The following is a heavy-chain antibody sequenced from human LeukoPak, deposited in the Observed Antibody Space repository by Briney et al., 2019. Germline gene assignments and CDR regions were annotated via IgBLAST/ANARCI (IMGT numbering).Heavy chain of an antibody. V-gene: IGHV4-4*07. D-gene: IGHD2-21*02. CDR2: ISSSGTT. CDR1: GASIKSSYY. CDR3: ARVYKTATFDY. Sequence: PSETLSLTCTVSGASIKSSYYWTWIRQPAGKGLEWIGRISSSGTTHYSPSLKSRITMSVDTSNNQFSLKLSSVTAADTAVYYCARVYKTATFDYWGQGTLVTVSS. J-gene: IGHJ4*02.